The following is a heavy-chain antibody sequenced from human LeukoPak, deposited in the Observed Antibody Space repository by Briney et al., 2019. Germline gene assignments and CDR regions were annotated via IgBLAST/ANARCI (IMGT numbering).Heavy chain of an antibody. D-gene: IGHD3-10*01. V-gene: IGHV3-23*01. J-gene: IGHJ4*02. Sequence: PGGSLRLSCAASGFTFSSYAMSWVRQAPGEGLEWVSAISGSGGGTYYADSVKGRFTISRDNSKNTLYLQMNSLRAEDTAVYYCTTSWPKVREGDQWGQGTLVTVSS. CDR1: GFTFSSYA. CDR2: ISGSGGGT. CDR3: TTSWPKVREGDQ.